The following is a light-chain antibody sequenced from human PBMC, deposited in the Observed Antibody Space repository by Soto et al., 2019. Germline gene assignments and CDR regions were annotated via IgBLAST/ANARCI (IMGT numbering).Light chain of an antibody. CDR3: GTWDSSLSAVV. J-gene: IGLJ2*01. CDR1: SSNIGKNY. V-gene: IGLV1-51*02. Sequence: QSVLTQPPSVSAAPGQTVTISGSGSSSNIGKNYVSWYQQLPGTAPKLLIYENNKRTSGIPDRFSGSKSGTSATLGITGLQTGDEADYYCGTWDSSLSAVVFGGGTKLTVL. CDR2: ENN.